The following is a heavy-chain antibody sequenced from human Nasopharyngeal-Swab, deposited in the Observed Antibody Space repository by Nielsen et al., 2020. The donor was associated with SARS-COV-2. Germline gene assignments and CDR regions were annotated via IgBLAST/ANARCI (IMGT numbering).Heavy chain of an antibody. Sequence: SETLSLTCDVLDSISSSGWWGWVRQPPGKGQEWIGEIYHTGVTNYNPSLKNRLSISADRSNNQFSLKLTSVTAADTAVYYCATLPVSPYYFENWGQGLLVTVSS. CDR3: ATLPVSPYYFEN. V-gene: IGHV4-4*02. J-gene: IGHJ4*02. CDR1: DSISSSGW. CDR2: IYHTGVT.